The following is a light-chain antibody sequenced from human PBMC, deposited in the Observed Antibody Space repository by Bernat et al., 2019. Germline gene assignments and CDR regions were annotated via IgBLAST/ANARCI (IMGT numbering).Light chain of an antibody. V-gene: IGLV3-1*01. CDR2: QNN. J-gene: IGLJ3*02. CDR1: RLGNKY. CDR3: QAWDSSTGV. Sequence: SFDLTQPPSVSVSPGQTAGTTCSADRLGNKYTCWYQQKPGQSPVLVIYQNNKRPSGIPERFSGTKSGNTATLTISGTQAIDEADYYCQAWDSSTGVFGGGTKLTVL.